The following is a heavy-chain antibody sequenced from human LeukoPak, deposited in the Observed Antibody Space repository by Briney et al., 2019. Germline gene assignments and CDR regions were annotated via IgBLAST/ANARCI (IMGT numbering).Heavy chain of an antibody. J-gene: IGHJ6*02. CDR2: IIPLFGTA. CDR3: ASRRITIFGVVIMEDYYYYYGMDV. CDR1: GDTFSRYG. V-gene: IGHV1-69*13. D-gene: IGHD3-3*01. Sequence: ASVKVSCKASGDTFSRYGISWVRQAPGQGLEWMGGIIPLFGTANYAQKFQGRVTITADESTSTAYMELSSLRSEDTAVYYCASRRITIFGVVIMEDYYYYYGMDVWGQGTTVTVSS.